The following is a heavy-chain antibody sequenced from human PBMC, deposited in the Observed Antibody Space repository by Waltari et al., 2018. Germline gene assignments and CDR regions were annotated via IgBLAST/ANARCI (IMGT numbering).Heavy chain of an antibody. CDR2: IRYDGSNK. V-gene: IGHV3-30*02. D-gene: IGHD1-26*01. CDR1: GFTFSSYG. CDR3: AKAYSGSYSYFDY. Sequence: QVQLVESGGGVVQPGGSLRLSCAASGFTFSSYGMHWVRQAPGKGLEWVAFIRYDGSNKYYADSVKGRFTSSRDNSKNTLYLQMNSLRAEDTAVYYCAKAYSGSYSYFDYWGQGTLVTVSS. J-gene: IGHJ4*02.